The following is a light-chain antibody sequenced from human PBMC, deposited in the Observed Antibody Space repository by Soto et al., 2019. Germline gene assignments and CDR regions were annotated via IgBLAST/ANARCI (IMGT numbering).Light chain of an antibody. CDR3: ATWDSSLSAGL. J-gene: IGLJ1*01. V-gene: IGLV1-51*02. CDR2: END. Sequence: QSVLTQPPSVSAAPGQKVTISCSGSSSSTGNNYVSWYQQLPGTAPKLLIYENDKRPSGIPDRFSGSKSGTSATLGITGLQTGDEADYYCATWDSSLSAGLFGTGTKLTVL. CDR1: SSSTGNNY.